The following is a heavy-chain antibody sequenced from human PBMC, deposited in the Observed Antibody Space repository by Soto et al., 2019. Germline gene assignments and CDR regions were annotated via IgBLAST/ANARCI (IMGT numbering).Heavy chain of an antibody. CDR2: ISAYNGNT. CDR1: GYTFTSYG. CDR3: ARDLDIVGATIFDY. Sequence: QVQLVQSGAEVKRPGASVKVSCKAPGYTFTSYGISGVRQAPGQGLEGMGWISAYNGNTNYAQKLQGRVTMTTDTSTSTAYMELRSLRSDDTAVYYCARDLDIVGATIFDYWGQGTLVTVSS. D-gene: IGHD1-26*01. J-gene: IGHJ4*02. V-gene: IGHV1-18*01.